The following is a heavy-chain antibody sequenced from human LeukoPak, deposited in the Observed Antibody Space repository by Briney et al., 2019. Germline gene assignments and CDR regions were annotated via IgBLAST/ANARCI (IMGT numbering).Heavy chain of an antibody. CDR1: GYTFTSYA. J-gene: IGHJ5*02. D-gene: IGHD3-22*01. CDR2: INTNTGNP. CDR3: ARSVNYYDSSGYYETKNWFDP. V-gene: IGHV7-4-1*02. Sequence: ASVKVSCKASGYTFTSYAMNWVGQAPGQGLEWMGWINTNTGNPTYAQGFTGRFVFSLDTSVSTAYLQISSLKAEDTAVYYCARSVNYYDSSGYYETKNWFDPWGQGTLVTVSS.